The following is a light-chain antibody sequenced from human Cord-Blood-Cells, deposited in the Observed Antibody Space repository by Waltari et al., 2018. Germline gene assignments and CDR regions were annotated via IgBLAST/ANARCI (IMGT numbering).Light chain of an antibody. CDR3: QQSYSTPT. Sequence: DIQLTQSPSSLSASVGDRVTITCRASQSISSYLNWYQQKPGKAPKLLINPAASLQRGVPSTFSGSGSGTDVSLTISSLQPGDFATYYCQQSYSTPTFGQWTKVEIK. V-gene: IGKV1-39*01. CDR1: QSISSY. J-gene: IGKJ1*01. CDR2: PAA.